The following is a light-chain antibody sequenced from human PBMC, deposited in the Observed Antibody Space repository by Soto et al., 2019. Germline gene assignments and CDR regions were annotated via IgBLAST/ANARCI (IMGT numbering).Light chain of an antibody. V-gene: IGKV4-1*01. CDR1: QSVLYSSDNKNY. Sequence: DIVMTQSPDSLAVSLGERATINCKSSQSVLYSSDNKNYLTWYQQRPGQPPKLLIYWASTRESGVPDRFSGTGSGTAFTLTIISLHAEDVAVYYRQQYHTTPYTFGQGTKLEIK. CDR2: WAS. CDR3: QQYHTTPYT. J-gene: IGKJ2*01.